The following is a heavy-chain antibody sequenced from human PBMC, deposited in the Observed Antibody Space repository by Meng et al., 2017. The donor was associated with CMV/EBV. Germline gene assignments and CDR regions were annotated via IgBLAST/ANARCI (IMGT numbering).Heavy chain of an antibody. J-gene: IGHJ6*02. V-gene: IGHV1-8*03. CDR3: ARGQGGQLLLQAYYYYGMDV. D-gene: IGHD2-2*01. CDR1: GYTFTSYD. CDR2: MNPNSGNT. Sequence: ASVKVSCKASGYTFTSYDINWVRQATGQGLEWMGWMNPNSGNTGYAQKFQGRVTITRNTSISTAYMELGSLRSEDTAVYYCARGQGGQLLLQAYYYYGMDVWGQGTTVTVSS.